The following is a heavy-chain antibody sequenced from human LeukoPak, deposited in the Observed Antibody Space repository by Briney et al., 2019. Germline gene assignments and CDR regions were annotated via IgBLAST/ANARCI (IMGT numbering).Heavy chain of an antibody. CDR1: GFTFDDYA. J-gene: IGHJ4*02. Sequence: GGSLRLPCAASGFTFDDYAMHWVRQAPGKGLEWVSGISWNSGSIGYADSVKGRFTISRDNAKNTLYLQMNSLRAEDTAVYYCTSGQQLVQFDYWGQGTLVTVSS. CDR2: ISWNSGSI. CDR3: TSGQQLVQFDY. D-gene: IGHD6-13*01. V-gene: IGHV3-9*01.